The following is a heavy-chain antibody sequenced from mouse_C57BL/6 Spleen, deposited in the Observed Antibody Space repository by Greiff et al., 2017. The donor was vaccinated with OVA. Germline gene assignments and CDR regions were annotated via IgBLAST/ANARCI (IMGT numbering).Heavy chain of an antibody. Sequence: VQLKQSGPELVKPGASVKISCKASGYSFTGYYMNWVKQSPEKSLEWIGEINPSTGGTTYNQKFKAKATLTVDKSSSTAYMQLKSLTSEDSAVYYCARGGTVVATTDYWGQGTTLTVSS. CDR3: ARGGTVVATTDY. D-gene: IGHD1-1*01. V-gene: IGHV1-42*01. CDR1: GYSFTGYY. CDR2: INPSTGGT. J-gene: IGHJ2*01.